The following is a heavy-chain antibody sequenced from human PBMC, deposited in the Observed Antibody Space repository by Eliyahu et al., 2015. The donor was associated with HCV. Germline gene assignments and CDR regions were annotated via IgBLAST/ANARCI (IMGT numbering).Heavy chain of an antibody. Sequence: QVQLQESGPGLVKPSQTLSLTCTVSGGSISSGGYYWSWIRQHPGKGLEWIGYIYYSGSTYYNPSLKSRVTISVDTSKNQFSLKLSSVTAAVTAVYYCARIRLRGYYDSSGYSPLTPYFDYWGQGTLVTVSS. CDR1: GGSISSGGYY. D-gene: IGHD3-22*01. J-gene: IGHJ4*02. CDR3: ARIRLRGYYDSSGYSPLTPYFDY. V-gene: IGHV4-31*03. CDR2: IYYSGST.